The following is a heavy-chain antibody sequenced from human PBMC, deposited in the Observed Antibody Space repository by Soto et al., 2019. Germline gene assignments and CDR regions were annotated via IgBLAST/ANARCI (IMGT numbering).Heavy chain of an antibody. CDR1: GGSIRSNNW. V-gene: IGHV4-4*02. CDR2: IFQSGST. Sequence: QVQLQESGPGLVKPSGTLSLTCAVSGGSIRSNNWWSWVRQPPVKGLEWIGEIFQSGSTNYNPSLKTRVTISVDKSKNQFSLKLSSVTAADTAVYYCARVFSGSYSDYWGQGTLVTVSS. J-gene: IGHJ4*02. CDR3: ARVFSGSYSDY. D-gene: IGHD1-26*01.